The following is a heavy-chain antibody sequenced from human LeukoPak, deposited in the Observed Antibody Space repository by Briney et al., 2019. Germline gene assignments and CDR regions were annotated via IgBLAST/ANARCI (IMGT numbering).Heavy chain of an antibody. CDR1: GFTFSSYA. Sequence: GRSLRLSCAASGFTFSSYAMSWVRQAPGKGLEWVSAISGSGGSTYYADSVKGRFTISRDNSKNTLYLQMNSLRAEDTAVYYCAKGRSGSYYYFDYWGQGTLVTVSS. CDR3: AKGRSGSYYYFDY. V-gene: IGHV3-23*01. CDR2: ISGSGGST. D-gene: IGHD1-26*01. J-gene: IGHJ4*02.